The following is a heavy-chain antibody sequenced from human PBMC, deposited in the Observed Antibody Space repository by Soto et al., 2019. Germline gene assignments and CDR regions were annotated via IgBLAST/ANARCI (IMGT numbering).Heavy chain of an antibody. V-gene: IGHV3-21*01. CDR2: ISSSSSYI. CDR3: ARDRRTRPAFEI. D-gene: IGHD4-17*01. CDR1: GFTFSSYS. Sequence: PGGSLRLSCAASGFTFSSYSMNWVRQAPGKGLEWVSSISSSSSYIYYADSVKGRFTISRDNAKNSLYLQMNSLRAEDTAVYYCARDRRTRPAFEIWGQGTMVTVSS. J-gene: IGHJ3*02.